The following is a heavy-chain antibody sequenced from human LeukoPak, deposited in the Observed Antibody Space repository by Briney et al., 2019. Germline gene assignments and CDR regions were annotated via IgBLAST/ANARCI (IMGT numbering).Heavy chain of an antibody. V-gene: IGHV3-66*02. CDR2: IYSGGST. J-gene: IGHJ4*02. D-gene: IGHD3-22*01. CDR3: ASWGYYDSSGYYQIDY. Sequence: GGSLRLSCAASGFTVSSNYMSWVRQAPGKGLEWVSVIYSGGSTYYADSVKGRFTIPRDNSKNTLYLQMNSLRAEDTAVYYCASWGYYDSSGYYQIDYWGQGTLVTVSS. CDR1: GFTVSSNY.